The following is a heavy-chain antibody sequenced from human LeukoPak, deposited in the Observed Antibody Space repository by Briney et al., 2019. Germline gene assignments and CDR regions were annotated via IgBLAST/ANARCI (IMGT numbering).Heavy chain of an antibody. CDR3: AKAPIAAAGTIRYYFDY. J-gene: IGHJ4*02. Sequence: GRFLRLSCAASGFTFDDYAMHWVRQAPGKGLEWVSGISWNSGSIGYADSVKGRFTISRDNAKNSLYLQMNSLRAEDMALYYCAKAPIAAAGTIRYYFDYWGQGTLVTVSS. CDR1: GFTFDDYA. D-gene: IGHD6-13*01. CDR2: ISWNSGSI. V-gene: IGHV3-9*03.